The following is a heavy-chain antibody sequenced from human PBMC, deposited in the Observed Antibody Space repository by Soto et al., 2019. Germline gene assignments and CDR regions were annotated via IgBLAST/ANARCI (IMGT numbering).Heavy chain of an antibody. V-gene: IGHV1-3*01. Sequence: ASVKVSCKASGDTSTNYLMNGVRQAPGQRLEWMGWINAGNGNTKYSQKFQGRVTITRDTSASTAYMELTSLRFEDTAVYYCARERLSMVRGAPFYWGQGTLVTVSS. CDR1: GDTSTNYL. CDR3: ARERLSMVRGAPFY. J-gene: IGHJ4*02. D-gene: IGHD3-10*01. CDR2: INAGNGNT.